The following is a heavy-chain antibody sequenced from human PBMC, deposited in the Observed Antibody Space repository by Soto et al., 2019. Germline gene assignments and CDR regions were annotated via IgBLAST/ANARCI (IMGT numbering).Heavy chain of an antibody. CDR3: AKGQVAVAGYYYYYGMDV. J-gene: IGHJ6*02. V-gene: IGHV3-9*01. CDR1: GFTFDDYA. Sequence: GGSLRLSCAASGFTFDDYAMHWVRQAPGKGLEWVSGISWNSGSIGYADSVKGRFTISRDNAKNSLYLQMNSLRAEDTALYYCAKGQVAVAGYYYYYGMDVWGQGTTVTVSS. D-gene: IGHD6-19*01. CDR2: ISWNSGSI.